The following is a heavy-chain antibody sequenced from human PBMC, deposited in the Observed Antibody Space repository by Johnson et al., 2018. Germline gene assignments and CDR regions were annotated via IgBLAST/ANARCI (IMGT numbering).Heavy chain of an antibody. CDR1: GYNFASYW. CDR3: ASPRGYSSGYYRDI. Sequence: EVQLLESGAEVKKPGESLKISCKGSGYNFASYWIGWVRQMPGKGLEWMGIIYPGDSDTRDSPSFQGQVTISADKSISTAYLQWSSLKASDTAMYYRASPRGYSSGYYRDIWGQGTMVTVSS. J-gene: IGHJ3*02. D-gene: IGHD3-22*01. CDR2: IYPGDSDT. V-gene: IGHV5-51*01.